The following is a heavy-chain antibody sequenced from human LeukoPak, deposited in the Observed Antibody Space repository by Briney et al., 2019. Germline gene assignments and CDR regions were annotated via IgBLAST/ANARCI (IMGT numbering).Heavy chain of an antibody. D-gene: IGHD3-10*01. V-gene: IGHV3-30-3*01. CDR1: GFTFSSYA. CDR3: ASGDINYYYYMDV. J-gene: IGHJ6*03. CDR2: ISYDGSNK. Sequence: GGSLRLSCAASGFTFSSYAMRWVRQAPGKGLEWVAVISYDGSNKYYADSVKGRFTISRDNSKNTLYLQMNSLRAEDTAVYYCASGDINYYYYMDVWGKGTTVTVSS.